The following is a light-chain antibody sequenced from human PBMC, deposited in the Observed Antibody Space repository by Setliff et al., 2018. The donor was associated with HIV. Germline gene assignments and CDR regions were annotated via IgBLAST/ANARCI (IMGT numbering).Light chain of an antibody. CDR2: DVS. V-gene: IGLV2-11*01. Sequence: QSALAQPRSVSGSPGQSVTISCTGTSSDVGAYNYVSWYQQHPGKAPQLIIYDVSQRPSGVSSRFSGSKSGNTASLTISGLQAEDQADYYCCSYTSSLTYVFGTGTKGTVL. CDR3: CSYTSSLTYV. J-gene: IGLJ1*01. CDR1: SSDVGAYNY.